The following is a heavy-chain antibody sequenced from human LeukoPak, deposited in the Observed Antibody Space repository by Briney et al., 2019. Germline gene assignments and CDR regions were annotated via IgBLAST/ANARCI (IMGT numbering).Heavy chain of an antibody. CDR3: AKIGYSYGCIDY. D-gene: IGHD5-18*01. V-gene: IGHV3-23*01. Sequence: GGSLRLSCAASGFTFSSYAMSWVRQAPGKGLEWVSAISGSGGSTYYADSVKGRFTISRDNSKDTLYLQMNSLRAEDTAVYYCAKIGYSYGCIDYWGQGTLVTVSS. CDR2: ISGSGGST. CDR1: GFTFSSYA. J-gene: IGHJ4*02.